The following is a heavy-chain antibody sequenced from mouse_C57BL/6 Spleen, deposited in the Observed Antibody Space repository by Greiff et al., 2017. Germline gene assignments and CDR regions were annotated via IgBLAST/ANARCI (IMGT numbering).Heavy chain of an antibody. V-gene: IGHV5-4*01. Sequence: DVKLVESGGGLVKPGGSLKLSCAASGFTFSSYAMPWVRQTPEKRLEWVATISDGGSYTYYPDNVKGRFTISRDNAKNNLYLQMSHLKSEDSAMYYCAREDGSAWFAYWGQGTLVTVSA. CDR1: GFTFSSYA. CDR3: AREDGSAWFAY. D-gene: IGHD2-3*01. J-gene: IGHJ3*01. CDR2: ISDGGSYT.